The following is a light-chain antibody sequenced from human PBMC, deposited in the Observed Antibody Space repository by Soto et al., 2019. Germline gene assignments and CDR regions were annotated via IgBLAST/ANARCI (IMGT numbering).Light chain of an antibody. V-gene: IGKV3-20*01. CDR1: QSVSSIY. CDR2: GAS. Sequence: EIVLTQSPGPLSLSPGERATLSCRASQSVSSIYLAWYQQKPGQAPRLLIYGASSRATGIPDRFSGSGSGTDFTLTISRLEPEDFAVYYWQQYGSSPLTFGGGTKVEIK. CDR3: QQYGSSPLT. J-gene: IGKJ4*01.